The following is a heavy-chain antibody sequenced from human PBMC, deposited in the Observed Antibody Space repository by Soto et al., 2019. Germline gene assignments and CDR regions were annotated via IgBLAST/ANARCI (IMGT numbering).Heavy chain of an antibody. CDR1: GGTFSSYA. J-gene: IGHJ6*02. D-gene: IGHD2-15*01. CDR3: ARPPSNCSGGSCYSRRENYYYYGMDV. CDR2: IIPIFGTA. Sequence: GASVKVSCKASGGTFSSYAISWVRQAPGQGLEWMGGIIPIFGTANYAQKFQGRVTITADESTSTAYMELSSLRSEDTAAYYCARPPSNCSGGSCYSRRENYYYYGMDVWGQGTTVTVSS. V-gene: IGHV1-69*13.